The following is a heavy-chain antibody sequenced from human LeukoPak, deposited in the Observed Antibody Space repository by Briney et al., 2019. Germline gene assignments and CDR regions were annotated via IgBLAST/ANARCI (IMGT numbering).Heavy chain of an antibody. J-gene: IGHJ3*02. V-gene: IGHV4-34*01. D-gene: IGHD3-10*02. Sequence: KPSETLSLTCAVYGGSFSGYYWSWIRQPPGKGLEWIGEINHSGSTNYNPSLKSRVTISVDTSKNQFSLKLSSVTAADTAVYYCAREWRPNYYVPLNRPFDIWGQGTMVTVSS. CDR3: AREWRPNYYVPLNRPFDI. CDR2: INHSGST. CDR1: GGSFSGYY.